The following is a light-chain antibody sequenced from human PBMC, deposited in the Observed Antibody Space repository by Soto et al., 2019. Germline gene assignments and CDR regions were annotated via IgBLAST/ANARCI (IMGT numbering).Light chain of an antibody. CDR3: QQYGSSPLT. CDR1: QSVSSSY. Sequence: EIVVTQSPGTLSLSPGERATLSCRASQSVSSSYLAWYQQKPGQAPRLLIYGASSRATGIPDRFSGSGSGTDFTHTISRLEPEDFAVYYCQQYGSSPLTFGPGTKVDIK. J-gene: IGKJ3*01. V-gene: IGKV3-20*01. CDR2: GAS.